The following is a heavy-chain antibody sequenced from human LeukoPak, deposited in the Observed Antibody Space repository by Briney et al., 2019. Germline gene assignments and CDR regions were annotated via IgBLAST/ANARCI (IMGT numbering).Heavy chain of an antibody. Sequence: GGSLRLSCAASGFTFYSYAMAWVRQAPEKGLEWVSSITDSGISTYYADSVKGRFTISRDNSKNTLYLQMNSLRAEDTAVYYCAKGLRGNYDYWGQGTLVTVSS. D-gene: IGHD1-26*01. CDR1: GFTFYSYA. CDR2: ITDSGIST. V-gene: IGHV3-23*01. J-gene: IGHJ4*02. CDR3: AKGLRGNYDY.